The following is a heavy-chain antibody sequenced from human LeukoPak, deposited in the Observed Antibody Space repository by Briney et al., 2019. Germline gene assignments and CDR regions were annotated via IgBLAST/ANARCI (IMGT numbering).Heavy chain of an antibody. CDR1: GSISSYY. D-gene: IGHD4-23*01. J-gene: IGHJ4*02. V-gene: IGHV4-59*08. CDR2: SYFTGNP. Sequence: SETLSLTCIVSGSISSYYWTWIRQPPGKGLEWIGHSYFTGNPNYNPSLKSRVTISVDPPKNQFSLKLTSVTTADTAVYYCAGLRSTVAWASFDYWGQGILVTVSS. CDR3: AGLRSTVAWASFDY.